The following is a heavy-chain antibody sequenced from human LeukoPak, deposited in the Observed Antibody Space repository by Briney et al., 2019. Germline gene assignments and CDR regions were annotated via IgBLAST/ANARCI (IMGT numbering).Heavy chain of an antibody. D-gene: IGHD3-22*01. J-gene: IGHJ3*02. V-gene: IGHV3-30*02. Sequence: GGSLRLSCAPTGCTFSTYGMHWVRQAPGKGLEWVAFIRFDGNSKFYGDSVKGRFSFSRDTSKNTLYLQMNSLRTEDTAVYYCAKDLSRGNYPIAFDIWGQGTMVTVSS. CDR3: AKDLSRGNYPIAFDI. CDR1: GCTFSTYG. CDR2: IRFDGNSK.